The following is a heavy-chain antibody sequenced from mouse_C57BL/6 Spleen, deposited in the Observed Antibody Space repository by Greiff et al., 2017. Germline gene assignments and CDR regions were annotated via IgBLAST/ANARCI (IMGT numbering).Heavy chain of an antibody. V-gene: IGHV1-4*01. Sequence: FQLQQSGAELASPVASVKISCKASGYTFPGSQMPWLKQRPGQGLEWIGYINPSSGATKSNQKFKDKATLTEDKSSSTAYMQLSSLTSEDSAVYYCASRDGYGSSLDYWGQGTTLTVSS. J-gene: IGHJ2*01. D-gene: IGHD1-1*01. CDR3: ASRDGYGSSLDY. CDR2: INPSSGAT. CDR1: GYTFPGSQ.